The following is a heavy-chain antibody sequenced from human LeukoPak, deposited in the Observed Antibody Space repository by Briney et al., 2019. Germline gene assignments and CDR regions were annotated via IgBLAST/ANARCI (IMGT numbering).Heavy chain of an antibody. CDR3: AREEWIQLWLFDY. Sequence: GRSLRLSCAASGFTFSSYAMHWVRQAPGKGLEWVAVISYDGSNKYYADSVKGRFTISRDNSKNTLYLQMNSLRAEDTAVYYCAREEWIQLWLFDYWGQGTLVTVSS. V-gene: IGHV3-30*01. D-gene: IGHD5-18*01. CDR2: ISYDGSNK. J-gene: IGHJ4*02. CDR1: GFTFSSYA.